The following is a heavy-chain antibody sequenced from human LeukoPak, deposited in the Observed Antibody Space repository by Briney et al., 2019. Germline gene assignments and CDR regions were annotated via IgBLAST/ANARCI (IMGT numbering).Heavy chain of an antibody. Sequence: GGSLRLSCAASGFTFSSYAMSWVRQAPGKGLEWVSTISGNGDSTYYADSVKGRFTISRDNSKNTLYLQMNSLRAEDTAVYYCAKERTPGYSSSWYYFDYWGQGTLVTVSS. V-gene: IGHV3-23*01. J-gene: IGHJ4*02. CDR3: AKERTPGYSSSWYYFDY. D-gene: IGHD6-13*01. CDR2: ISGNGDST. CDR1: GFTFSSYA.